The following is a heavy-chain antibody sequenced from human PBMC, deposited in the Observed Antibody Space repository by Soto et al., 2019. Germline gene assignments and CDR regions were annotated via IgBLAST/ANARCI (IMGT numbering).Heavy chain of an antibody. CDR3: AKDQWSYSSWPYCFDC. Sequence: GGSLRLSCAASGFTFSYYGMHWVRQAPGKGLEWVAVISSDGTNKYYADSVRGRVTISRDNSKKMLYLQMDSLRYEDTALYYCAKDQWSYSSWPYCFDCWGQGTLVTVSS. V-gene: IGHV3-30*18. CDR1: GFTFSYYG. D-gene: IGHD3-10*01. J-gene: IGHJ4*02. CDR2: ISSDGTNK.